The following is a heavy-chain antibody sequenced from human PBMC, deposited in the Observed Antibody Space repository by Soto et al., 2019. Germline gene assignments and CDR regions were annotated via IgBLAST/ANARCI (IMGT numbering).Heavy chain of an antibody. V-gene: IGHV1-18*01. Sequence: QVQLVQSGAEVTEPGASVKLSCKTSGYTFSTYGLSWVRQAPGQGLEWMGWTVATSGSTIYAQKFQGRVTVTTDRSTNTGYLELRSLTSDDTALYYCARVAGDGSGSRHFDNWGQGTLVTVSS. CDR1: GYTFSTYG. J-gene: IGHJ4*02. CDR2: TVATSGST. CDR3: ARVAGDGSGSRHFDN. D-gene: IGHD3-10*01.